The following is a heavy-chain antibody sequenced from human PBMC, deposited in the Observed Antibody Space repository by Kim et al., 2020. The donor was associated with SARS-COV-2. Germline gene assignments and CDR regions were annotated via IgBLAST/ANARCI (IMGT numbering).Heavy chain of an antibody. CDR2: IYYSGST. V-gene: IGHV4-31*03. CDR1: GGSISSGDYC. J-gene: IGHJ4*02. Sequence: SETLSLTCTVSGGSISSGDYCWSWIRQHPGKGLEWIGYIYYSGSTYYNPSLKSRVTISVDTSKNHFSLKLSSVTAADTAVYYCARGRITIFGVVTHFNYWGQGTLVTVSS. D-gene: IGHD3-3*01. CDR3: ARGRITIFGVVTHFNY.